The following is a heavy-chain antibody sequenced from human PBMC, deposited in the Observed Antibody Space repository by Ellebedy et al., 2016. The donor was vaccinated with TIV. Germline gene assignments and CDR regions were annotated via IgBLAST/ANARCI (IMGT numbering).Heavy chain of an antibody. Sequence: AASVKVSCKASGYTFTSYYMHWVRQAPGLGLEWMGIINPSGGITSYAKKFQGRITVTRDTSTSTLYMELSSLRSEDTAVYYCARSTVRGKYYFDYWGQGTLVTVSS. J-gene: IGHJ4*02. CDR3: ARSTVRGKYYFDY. CDR2: INPSGGIT. D-gene: IGHD3-10*01. CDR1: GYTFTSYY. V-gene: IGHV1-46*01.